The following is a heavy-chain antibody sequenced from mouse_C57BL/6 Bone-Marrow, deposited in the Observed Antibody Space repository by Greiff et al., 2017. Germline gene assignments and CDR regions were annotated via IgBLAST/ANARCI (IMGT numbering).Heavy chain of an antibody. V-gene: IGHV1-18*01. D-gene: IGHD3-2*02. CDR2: INPNNGGT. J-gene: IGHJ4*01. CDR3: ARHSSGYLYAMDY. Sequence: EVQLQQSGPELVKPGASVKIPCKASGYTFTDYNMDWVKQSHGKSLEWIGDINPNNGGTIYNQKFKGKATLTVDKSSSTAYMELRSLTSEDTAVYYCARHSSGYLYAMDYWGQGTSVTVSS. CDR1: GYTFTDYN.